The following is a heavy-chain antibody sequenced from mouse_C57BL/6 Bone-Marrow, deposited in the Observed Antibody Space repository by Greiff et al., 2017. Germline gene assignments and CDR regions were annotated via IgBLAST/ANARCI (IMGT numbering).Heavy chain of an antibody. D-gene: IGHD1-1*01. CDR3: ARVYYYGSSHYFDY. Sequence: VQLQQSGAELVRPGTSVKMSCKASGYTFTNYWIGWAKQRPGHGLEWIGDIYPGGGYTNYNEKFKGKATLTADKSSSTAYMQFSSLTSEDSAIYYCARVYYYGSSHYFDYWGQGTTLTVSS. J-gene: IGHJ2*01. CDR1: GYTFTNYW. V-gene: IGHV1-63*01. CDR2: IYPGGGYT.